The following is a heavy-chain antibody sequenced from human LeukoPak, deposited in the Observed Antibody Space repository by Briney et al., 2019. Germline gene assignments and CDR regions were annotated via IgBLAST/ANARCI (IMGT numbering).Heavy chain of an antibody. J-gene: IGHJ6*02. D-gene: IGHD4-23*01. CDR2: IIPMLGTA. CDR3: ARESLPYGGNSFGHYYGMDV. CDR1: EGTFSSYA. V-gene: IGHV1-69*13. Sequence: SVKVSCKASEGTFSSYAISWVRQAPGQGLEWMGQIIPMLGTASYAQRFQGRVTLTADESTSTAYMELSSLRSEDTAVYYCARESLPYGGNSFGHYYGMDVWGQGTTVTVSS.